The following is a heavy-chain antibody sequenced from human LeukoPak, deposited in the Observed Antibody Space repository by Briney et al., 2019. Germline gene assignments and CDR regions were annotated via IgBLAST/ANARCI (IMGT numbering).Heavy chain of an antibody. CDR2: ISSSGSTI. V-gene: IGHV3-48*03. Sequence: GGSLRLSCAASGFTFSSYEMNWVRQAPGKGPEWVSYISSSGSTIYYADSVKGRFTISRDNAKNSLYLQMNSLRAEDTAVYYCAREGVLVVVLAAQWPGGYYYYGMDVWGQGTTVTVSS. CDR3: AREGVLVVVLAAQWPGGYYYYGMDV. CDR1: GFTFSSYE. J-gene: IGHJ6*02. D-gene: IGHD2-2*01.